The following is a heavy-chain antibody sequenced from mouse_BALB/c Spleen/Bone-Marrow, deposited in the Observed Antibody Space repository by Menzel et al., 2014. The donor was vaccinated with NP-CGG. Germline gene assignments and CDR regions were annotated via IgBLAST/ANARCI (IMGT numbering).Heavy chain of an antibody. V-gene: IGHV1-4*02. Sequence: QVQLQQSAPELARPGASVKMFCKASGYIFSSYTMHWVKQRPGQGLEWIGSINPSSGYTDYNQKFKDKTILTADKSSSTAYMQLSSLTSEDSAVYYCAKINYGYYALDYWGQGTSVTVSS. CDR1: GYIFSSYT. CDR3: AKINYGYYALDY. CDR2: INPSSGYT. D-gene: IGHD1-1*01. J-gene: IGHJ4*01.